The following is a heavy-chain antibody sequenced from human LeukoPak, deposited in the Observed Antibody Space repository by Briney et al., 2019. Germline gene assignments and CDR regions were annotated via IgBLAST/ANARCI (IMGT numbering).Heavy chain of an antibody. CDR1: GGTFSTYV. V-gene: IGHV1-69*06. J-gene: IGHJ6*03. CDR3: AINQAGYCGGGSCYRHEFYYMDV. D-gene: IGHD2-15*01. CDR2: IIPVFGTA. Sequence: SVKVSCEASGGTFSTYVISWVRQAPGQGLEWMGGIIPVFGTANYAEKFQDRVTITADKSTSTAYMELSSLRSEDTAMYYCAINQAGYCGGGSCYRHEFYYMDVWGKGTSVTVSS.